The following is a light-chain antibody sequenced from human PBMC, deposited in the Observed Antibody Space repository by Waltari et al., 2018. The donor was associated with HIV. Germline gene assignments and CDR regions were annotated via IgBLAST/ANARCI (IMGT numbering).Light chain of an antibody. V-gene: IGKV3-15*01. CDR2: GAS. Sequence: IVVTQSPATMSVSPGERATLSCKTSQSVYKNLAWYQHKPGQPPRLLMSGASTRARDVPPRFTGSGSGKEFTLTINSLQSEDGAVYYCQQDRDWPPSPFGQGTKVEIK. CDR3: QQDRDWPPSP. J-gene: IGKJ2*01. CDR1: QSVYKN.